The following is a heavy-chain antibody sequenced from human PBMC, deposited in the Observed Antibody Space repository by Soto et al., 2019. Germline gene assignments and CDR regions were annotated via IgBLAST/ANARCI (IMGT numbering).Heavy chain of an antibody. J-gene: IGHJ4*02. CDR3: VKDGGYCSSSTCYAPRNHYFDS. Sequence: PGGCLRLSCEASGFTFSDYWMSWVRQAPGKVPELVANVKFDGSEKQYVDSVRGRFTISRDNSRSSLSLQMNSLRAGDTAVYYCVKDGGYCSSSTCYAPRNHYFDSWGQGTLVTVS. CDR1: GFTFSDYW. CDR2: VKFDGSEK. D-gene: IGHD2-2*01. V-gene: IGHV3-7*03.